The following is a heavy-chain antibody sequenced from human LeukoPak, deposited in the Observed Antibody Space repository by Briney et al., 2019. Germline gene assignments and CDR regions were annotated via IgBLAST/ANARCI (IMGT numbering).Heavy chain of an antibody. Sequence: GESLRLSCAASGFSFSNYWFHWVRQAPGEGLVWVSRTNEHGTIINYADSVKGRFTISRDNAKNTLYLQMNSLRVEDTAVYYCAKDWGSSGWYNWFDPWGQGTLVTVSS. CDR3: AKDWGSSGWYNWFDP. D-gene: IGHD6-19*01. V-gene: IGHV3-74*01. J-gene: IGHJ5*02. CDR2: TNEHGTII. CDR1: GFSFSNYW.